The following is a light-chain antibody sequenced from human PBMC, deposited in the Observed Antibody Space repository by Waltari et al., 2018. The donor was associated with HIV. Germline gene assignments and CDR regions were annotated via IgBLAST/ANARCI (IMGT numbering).Light chain of an antibody. J-gene: IGLJ2*01. CDR1: SSDVGCYYL. CDR2: EVS. V-gene: IGLV2-23*02. CDR3: CSYAGSSTFVV. Sequence: QSALTQPASVSGSPGQSITISCTGTSSDVGCYYLVSWYQQHPGKAHKLMIYEVSKRPSGVSNRFSGSKSGNTASLTISGLQAEDEADYYCCSYAGSSTFVVFGGGTKLTVL.